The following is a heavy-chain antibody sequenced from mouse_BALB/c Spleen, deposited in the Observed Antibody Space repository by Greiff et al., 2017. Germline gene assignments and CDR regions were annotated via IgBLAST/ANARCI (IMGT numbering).Heavy chain of an antibody. CDR1: GYTFTSSW. J-gene: IGHJ4*01. CDR2: IHPNSGNT. Sequence: QVQLKQSGSVLVRPGASVKLSCKASGYTFTSSWMHWAKQRPGQGLEWIGEIHPNSGNTNYNEKFKGKATLTVDTSSSTAYVDLSSLTSEDSAVYYCARSLYYGYAMDYWGQGTSVTVSS. D-gene: IGHD1-1*01. CDR3: ARSLYYGYAMDY. V-gene: IGHV1S130*01.